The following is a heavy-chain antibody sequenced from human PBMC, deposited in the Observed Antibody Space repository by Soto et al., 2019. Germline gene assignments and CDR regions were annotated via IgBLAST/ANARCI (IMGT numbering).Heavy chain of an antibody. D-gene: IGHD4-17*01. CDR2: IYYTGIT. CDR1: SGPTRSHN. CDR3: VRQGIDYLHGLVDV. Sequence: QVQVQQSGPGLVKPSETLSLTCSVSSGPTRSHNWGWIRQAPGRGLEWIGYIYYTGITRYNPSLDSRGTISADTSARHISLTLSSVTAADTAVYYCVRQGIDYLHGLVDVWGQGTTVSVSS. V-gene: IGHV4-59*08. J-gene: IGHJ6*02.